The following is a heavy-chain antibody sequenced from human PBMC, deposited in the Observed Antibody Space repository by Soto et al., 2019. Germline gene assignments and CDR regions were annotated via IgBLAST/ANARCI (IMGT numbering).Heavy chain of an antibody. V-gene: IGHV4-61*01. Sequence: PSETLSLTCTVSGGSVSSGSYYWSWIRHPPGKGLEWIGYIYYSGSTNYNPSLKSRVTISVDTSKNQFSLKLSSVTAADTAVYYCAREIHPPQWELLGGLDYWGQGTLVTVS. CDR1: GGSVSSGSYY. D-gene: IGHD1-26*01. CDR3: AREIHPPQWELLGGLDY. CDR2: IYYSGST. J-gene: IGHJ4*02.